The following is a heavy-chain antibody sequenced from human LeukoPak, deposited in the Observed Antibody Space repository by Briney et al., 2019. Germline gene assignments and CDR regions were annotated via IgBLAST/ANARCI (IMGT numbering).Heavy chain of an antibody. Sequence: PSETLSLTCTVSGGSISSYYWGWIRQPPGKGLEWIGSIYYSGSTYYNPSLKSRVTISVDTSKNQFSLKLSSVTAADTAVYYCARHDFEYSSSWYAPGFDYWGQGTLVTVSS. D-gene: IGHD6-13*01. J-gene: IGHJ4*02. V-gene: IGHV4-39*01. CDR2: IYYSGST. CDR3: ARHDFEYSSSWYAPGFDY. CDR1: GGSISSYY.